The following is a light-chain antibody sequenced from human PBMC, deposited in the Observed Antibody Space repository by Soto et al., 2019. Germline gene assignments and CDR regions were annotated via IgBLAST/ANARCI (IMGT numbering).Light chain of an antibody. CDR3: SSYTSSSTPHV. J-gene: IGLJ1*01. CDR1: SSDVGGYSY. V-gene: IGLV2-14*01. CDR2: DVS. Sequence: QSALTQPASVSGSPGQSITISCTGTSSDVGGYSYVSWYQQHPGKAPKLMIYDVSNRPSGASNRFSGSKSGNTASLTISGLQAEDEADYYCSSYTSSSTPHVFGTGTKLTVL.